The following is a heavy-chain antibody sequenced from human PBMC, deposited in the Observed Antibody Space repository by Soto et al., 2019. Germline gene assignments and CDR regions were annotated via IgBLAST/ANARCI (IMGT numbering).Heavy chain of an antibody. CDR3: AIGPRNSWTCDF. CDR1: GGTFSNYA. D-gene: IGHD6-13*01. V-gene: IGHV1-69*01. Sequence: QVQVVQSGAEVKQPGSSVKVSCKASGGTFSNYAISWVRQAPGHGREGVGGIIPLTETPVYAQTVQGRLTITADEITSAADMELSSLRSEETAVYYCAIGPRNSWTCDFWGQGTLVTVSS. CDR2: IIPLTETP. J-gene: IGHJ4*02.